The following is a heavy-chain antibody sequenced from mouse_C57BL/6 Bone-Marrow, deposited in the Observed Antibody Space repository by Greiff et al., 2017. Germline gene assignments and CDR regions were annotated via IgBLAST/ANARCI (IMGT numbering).Heavy chain of an antibody. V-gene: IGHV10-1*01. CDR1: GFSFNTYA. CDR3: LGLDYFAFAY. J-gene: IGHJ3*01. CDR2: IRSKSNNYAT. Sequence: EVKLMESGGGLVQPKGSLKLSCAASGFSFNTYAMNWVRQAPGKGLEWVARIRSKSNNYATYYADSVKDRFTISRDDSESMLYLQMNNLKTEDTAMYYCLGLDYFAFAYWGQGTLVTVSA. D-gene: IGHD1-1*02.